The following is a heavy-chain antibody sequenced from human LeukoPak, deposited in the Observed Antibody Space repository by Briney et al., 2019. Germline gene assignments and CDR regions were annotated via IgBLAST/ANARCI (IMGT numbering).Heavy chain of an antibody. J-gene: IGHJ4*02. CDR3: AFCSVDNCYRFDY. CDR2: INPNSGDT. CDR1: GYTFTGYY. D-gene: IGHD2-15*01. Sequence: ASVKVSCKASGYTFTGYYMHWVRQAPGQGREWMGWINPNSGDTRYAQKFQGRVTMTSDTSISTAYMELSRLTSDDTAVFYCAFCSVDNCYRFDYWGQGTLVTVSS. V-gene: IGHV1-2*02.